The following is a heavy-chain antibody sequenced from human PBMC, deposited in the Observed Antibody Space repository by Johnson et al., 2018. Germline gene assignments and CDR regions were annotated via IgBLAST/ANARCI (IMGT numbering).Heavy chain of an antibody. CDR2: INSDGSST. D-gene: IGHD3-16*01. V-gene: IGHV3-74*01. CDR3: AKDRSRGQRVGGYYGMDV. CDR1: GFTFSSYW. Sequence: EVQLVESGGGVVQPGGSLRISCAASGFTFSSYWMHWVRQAPGKGLVWVSRINSDGSSTSYADSVKGRFTISRDKSKNTLYLQMHSLTPEDTAVYDWAKDRSRGQRVGGYYGMDVWGQGTTVTVSS. J-gene: IGHJ6*02.